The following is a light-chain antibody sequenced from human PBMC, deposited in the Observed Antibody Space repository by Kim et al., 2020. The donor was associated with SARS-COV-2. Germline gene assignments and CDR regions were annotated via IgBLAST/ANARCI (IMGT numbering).Light chain of an antibody. CDR3: QVWDSSSDHWV. CDR1: NIGSKS. V-gene: IGLV3-21*04. Sequence: PGKTAPITCGGNNIGSKSVHWYQQKPGQAPVLVIYCDSDRPSGIPERFSGSNSGNTATLTISRVEAGDEADYYCQVWDSSSDHWVFGGGTQLTVL. CDR2: CDS. J-gene: IGLJ3*02.